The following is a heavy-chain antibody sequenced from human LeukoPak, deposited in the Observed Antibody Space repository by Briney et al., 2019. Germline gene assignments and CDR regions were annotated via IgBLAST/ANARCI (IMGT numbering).Heavy chain of an antibody. CDR3: ARLWPEVSNDY. J-gene: IGHJ4*02. CDR1: GFTFTSYD. CDR2: MNPNNGNT. Sequence: GASVKVSCKASGFTFTSYDINWVRQASGQGLEWMGWMNPNNGNTNYAQKLQGRVTMTTDTSTSTAYMELRSLRSDDTAVYYCARLWPEVSNDYWGQGTLVTVSS. V-gene: IGHV1-18*01. D-gene: IGHD2-21*01.